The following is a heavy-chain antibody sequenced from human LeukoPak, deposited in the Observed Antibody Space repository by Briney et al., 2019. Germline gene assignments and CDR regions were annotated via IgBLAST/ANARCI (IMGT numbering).Heavy chain of an antibody. Sequence: PSETLSLTCTVSGGSISSYYWSWIRQPPGKGLEWIGYIYYSGSTNYNPSLKSRVTISVDTSKNQFSLKLSSVTAADTAVYYCARSAGYYYDSSAYRYYFDYWDQGTLVTVSS. CDR1: GGSISSYY. CDR3: ARSAGYYYDSSAYRYYFDY. D-gene: IGHD3-22*01. V-gene: IGHV4-59*01. J-gene: IGHJ4*02. CDR2: IYYSGST.